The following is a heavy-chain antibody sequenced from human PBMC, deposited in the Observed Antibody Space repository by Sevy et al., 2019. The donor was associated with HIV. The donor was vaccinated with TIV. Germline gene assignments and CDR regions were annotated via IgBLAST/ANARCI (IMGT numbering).Heavy chain of an antibody. J-gene: IGHJ4*02. Sequence: ASVKVSCKASGYTFNLLDINWVRQAPGQGPEWMGWMNPNIGSTGCAQKFQGRVTMTRDTSISTAYMELSSLTSEDTAVYYCARGIQAGVDYWGQGTLVTVSS. CDR1: GYTFNLLD. CDR3: ARGIQAGVDY. D-gene: IGHD3-10*01. V-gene: IGHV1-8*01. CDR2: MNPNIGST.